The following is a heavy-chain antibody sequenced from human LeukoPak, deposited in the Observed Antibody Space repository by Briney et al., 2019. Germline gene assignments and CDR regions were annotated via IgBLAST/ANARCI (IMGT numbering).Heavy chain of an antibody. D-gene: IGHD3-16*01. CDR3: AKDSYDYPWSYFDY. J-gene: IGHJ4*02. Sequence: GGPLRLSCAASGFTFSSYAMSWVRQAPGQGLEWVSAISGSGGSTYYADSVKGRFTISRDNSKNTLYLQMNSLRAEDTAVYYCAKDSYDYPWSYFDYWGQGTLVTVSS. CDR1: GFTFSSYA. V-gene: IGHV3-23*01. CDR2: ISGSGGST.